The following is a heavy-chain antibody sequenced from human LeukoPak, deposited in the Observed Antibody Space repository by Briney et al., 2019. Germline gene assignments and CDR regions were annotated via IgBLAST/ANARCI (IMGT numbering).Heavy chain of an antibody. CDR3: ARGPRIAAAGQFDY. Sequence: SGTLSLTCAVSGGSISSSNWWSWVRQPPGKGLEWIGEIYHSGSTNYNPSLKCRVTISVDKSKNQFSLKLSSVTAADTAVYYCARGPRIAAAGQFDYWGQGTLVTVSS. CDR2: IYHSGST. J-gene: IGHJ4*02. CDR1: GGSISSSNW. D-gene: IGHD6-13*01. V-gene: IGHV4-4*02.